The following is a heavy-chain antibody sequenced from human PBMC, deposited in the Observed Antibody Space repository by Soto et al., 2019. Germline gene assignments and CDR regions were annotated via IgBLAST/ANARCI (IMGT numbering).Heavy chain of an antibody. J-gene: IGHJ4*02. V-gene: IGHV1-18*01. Sequence: ASVKVSCKASGYTFTSYGISWVRQAPGQGLEWMGWISAYNGNTNYAQKLQGRVTMTRNTSISTAYMELSSLRSEDTAVYYCARGLYGSGSQDYWGQGTLVTVSS. D-gene: IGHD3-10*01. CDR1: GYTFTSYG. CDR2: ISAYNGNT. CDR3: ARGLYGSGSQDY.